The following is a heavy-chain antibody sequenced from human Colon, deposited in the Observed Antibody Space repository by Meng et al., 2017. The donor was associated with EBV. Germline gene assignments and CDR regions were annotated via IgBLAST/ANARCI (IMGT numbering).Heavy chain of an antibody. Sequence: QWLLQQLGEELLKPSETLSFNCTVNGWSFSGYVWGRVRHPPGKGMEWIGEVSHPGSANYNPSLKSRVTISVDASEKQFSLRLTSVTAADSAVYYCARVPTTGYKDHWGQGTLVTVSS. V-gene: IGHV4-34*01. J-gene: IGHJ4*02. CDR1: GWSFSGYV. D-gene: IGHD3-9*01. CDR3: ARVPTTGYKDH. CDR2: VSHPGSA.